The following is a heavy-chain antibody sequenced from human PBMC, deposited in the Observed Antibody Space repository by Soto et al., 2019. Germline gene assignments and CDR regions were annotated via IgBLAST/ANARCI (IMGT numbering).Heavy chain of an antibody. CDR1: GFPFISYS. Sequence: GGSLSPSRASSGFPFISYSMSLVRQATGKGLEWISAISGSGGSTYYADSVKGRFTISRDNSKNTLYLQMNSLRAEDTAVYYCAKYRTRITIFGVVSQPPFFDYWGQGSLVTVS. V-gene: IGHV3-23*01. J-gene: IGHJ4*02. CDR2: ISGSGGST. D-gene: IGHD3-3*01. CDR3: AKYRTRITIFGVVSQPPFFDY.